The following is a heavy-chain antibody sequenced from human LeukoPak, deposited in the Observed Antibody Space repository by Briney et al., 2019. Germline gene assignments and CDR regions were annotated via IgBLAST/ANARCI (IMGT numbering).Heavy chain of an antibody. V-gene: IGHV4-59*08. D-gene: IGHD2-21*02. CDR2: IYYSGTT. Sequence: SETLSLTCTVSGGSISSYYWSWIRQPPGKGLEWIGYIYYSGTTNYNPSLKSRVTISVDTSKNQFSLKLSSVTAADTAVYYCPRGGGDRAYYYYGMDVWGQGTTVTVSS. CDR3: PRGGGDRAYYYYGMDV. CDR1: GGSISSYY. J-gene: IGHJ6*02.